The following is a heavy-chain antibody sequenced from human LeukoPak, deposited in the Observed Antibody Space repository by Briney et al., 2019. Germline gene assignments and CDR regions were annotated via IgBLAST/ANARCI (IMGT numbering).Heavy chain of an antibody. CDR2: ISYDGSNK. J-gene: IGHJ3*02. Sequence: GGSLRLSCAASGFTFSSYGMHWVRQAPGKGLEWVAVISYDGSNKYYADSVKGRFTISRDNSKNTLYPQMNSLRAEDTAVYYCAKEHSSGYYYGPYDAFDIWGQGTMVTVSS. CDR1: GFTFSSYG. D-gene: IGHD3-22*01. CDR3: AKEHSSGYYYGPYDAFDI. V-gene: IGHV3-30*18.